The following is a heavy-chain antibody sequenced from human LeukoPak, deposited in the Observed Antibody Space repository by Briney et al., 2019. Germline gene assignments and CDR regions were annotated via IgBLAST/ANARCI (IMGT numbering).Heavy chain of an antibody. CDR3: ARGLSSSSCYYN. V-gene: IGHV3-66*01. CDR2: IYNTGST. D-gene: IGHD6-13*01. CDR1: GFTFSSYA. J-gene: IGHJ4*02. Sequence: GTSLRLSCAASGFTFSSYAIHWVRQAPGKGLEWVSVIYNTGSTYYAESVKGRFTISRDNSKNTLYLQMNSLRAEDTAVYYCARGLSSSSCYYNWGQGTLVTVSS.